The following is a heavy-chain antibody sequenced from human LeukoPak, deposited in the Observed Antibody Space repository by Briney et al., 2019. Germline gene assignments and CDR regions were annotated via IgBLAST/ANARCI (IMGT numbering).Heavy chain of an antibody. D-gene: IGHD6-19*01. CDR1: GFSFSSYA. CDR2: ISGSGGST. V-gene: IGHV3-23*01. J-gene: IGHJ4*02. Sequence: GGSLRLSCAASGFSFSSYAMSWVRQAPGKGLDWVSGISGSGGSTYYAGSVKGRFTISRDNSKNTLYLQMNSLRAEDTAVYYCAKDGLQGGSSGWYSLPYRGYFDYWGQGTLVTVSS. CDR3: AKDGLQGGSSGWYSLPYRGYFDY.